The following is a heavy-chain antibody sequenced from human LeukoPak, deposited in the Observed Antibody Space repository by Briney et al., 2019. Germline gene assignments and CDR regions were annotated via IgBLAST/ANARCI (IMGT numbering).Heavy chain of an antibody. J-gene: IGHJ5*02. CDR3: AREGTGGDGWFDP. Sequence: SETLSLTCTVSGGSISSYYWSWIRQPPGKGLEWIGYIYYSGSTNYNPSLKSRVTISVDTSKNQFSLKLSSVTAADTAVYYCAREGTGGDGWFDPWGQGTLVTVSS. CDR1: GGSISSYY. CDR2: IYYSGST. D-gene: IGHD2-8*02. V-gene: IGHV4-59*01.